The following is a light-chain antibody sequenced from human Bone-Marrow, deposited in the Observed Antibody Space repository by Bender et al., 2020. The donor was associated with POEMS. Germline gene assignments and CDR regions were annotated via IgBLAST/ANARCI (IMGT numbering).Light chain of an antibody. CDR2: GES. Sequence: SSELTQDPAVSVALGQTVRITCQGDSLSNYYASWFQQKPGQAPVLVIYGESNRPSGIPDRFSGSTSGTTVTLTISGAQVEDEADYYCYSATDNNGRVFGGGTKLTVL. CDR1: SLSNYY. CDR3: YSATDNNGRV. V-gene: IGLV3-19*01. J-gene: IGLJ3*02.